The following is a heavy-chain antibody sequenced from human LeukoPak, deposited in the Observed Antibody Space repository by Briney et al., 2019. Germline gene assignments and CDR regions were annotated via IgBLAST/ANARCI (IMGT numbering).Heavy chain of an antibody. CDR2: IRYDGTNK. CDR1: GFTFSNFG. V-gene: IGHV3-30*02. CDR3: ARDRLAFGVVSNSRFDY. J-gene: IGHJ4*02. Sequence: GGSLRLSCAASGFTFSNFGMHWVRQAPGKGLDWVTFIRYDGTNKNYADSVKGRFTISRDNSKNTLYLQMNSLRAEDTAVYYCARDRLAFGVVSNSRFDYWGQGTLVTVSS. D-gene: IGHD3-3*01.